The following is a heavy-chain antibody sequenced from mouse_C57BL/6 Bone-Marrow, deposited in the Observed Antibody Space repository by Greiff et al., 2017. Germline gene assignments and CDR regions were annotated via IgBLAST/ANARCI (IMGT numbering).Heavy chain of an antibody. CDR2: IDPSDSYT. J-gene: IGHJ3*01. Sequence: QVQLQQPGAELVRPGTSVKLSCKASGYTFTSYWMHWVKQRPGQGLEWIGVIDPSDSYTNYNQKFKGKATLTVDTSSSTAYMQLSSLTSEDSAVYYCARYLWFAYWGQGTLVTVSA. CDR3: ARYLWFAY. D-gene: IGHD5-1*01. V-gene: IGHV1-59*01. CDR1: GYTFTSYW.